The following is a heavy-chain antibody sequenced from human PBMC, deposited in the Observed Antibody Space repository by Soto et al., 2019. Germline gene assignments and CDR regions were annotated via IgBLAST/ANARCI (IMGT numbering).Heavy chain of an antibody. J-gene: IGHJ6*02. V-gene: IGHV3-30*18. CDR3: AKDSAAAGYGMDV. CDR1: GFTFSSYG. Sequence: PWGSLRLSCAASGFTFSSYGMHWFRQAPGKGLEWVAVISYDGSNKYYADSVKGRFTISRDNSKSTLYLQMNSLRAEDTAVYYCAKDSAAAGYGMDVWGQGTTVTVSS. D-gene: IGHD2-15*01. CDR2: ISYDGSNK.